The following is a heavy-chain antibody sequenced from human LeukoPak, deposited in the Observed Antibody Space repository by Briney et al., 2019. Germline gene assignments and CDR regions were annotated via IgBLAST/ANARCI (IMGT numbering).Heavy chain of an antibody. V-gene: IGHV4-34*01. J-gene: IGHJ4*02. CDR1: GGSFSGYY. CDR3: ARVGYSSSWSFDY. Sequence: SETLSLTCAVYGGSFSGYYWSWIRQPPGKGLEWIGEINHSGSTNYNPSLKSRVTISVDTSKNQFSLKLSSVTAADTAVYYCARVGYSSSWSFDYWGQGTLITVSS. D-gene: IGHD6-13*01. CDR2: INHSGST.